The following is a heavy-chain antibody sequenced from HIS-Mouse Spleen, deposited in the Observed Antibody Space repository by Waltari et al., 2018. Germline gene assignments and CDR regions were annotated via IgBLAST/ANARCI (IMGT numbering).Heavy chain of an antibody. Sequence: EVQLVQSGAEVKKPGESLKNSCKGYGDSFTSYWVGWVRQMPGKGLEWMGFIYPGDSDTRYSPSFQGQVTISADKSISTAYLQWSSLKASDTAMYYCARRYSSSWFDYWGQGTLVTVSS. V-gene: IGHV5-51*03. D-gene: IGHD6-13*01. J-gene: IGHJ4*02. CDR3: ARRYSSSWFDY. CDR1: GDSFTSYW. CDR2: IYPGDSDT.